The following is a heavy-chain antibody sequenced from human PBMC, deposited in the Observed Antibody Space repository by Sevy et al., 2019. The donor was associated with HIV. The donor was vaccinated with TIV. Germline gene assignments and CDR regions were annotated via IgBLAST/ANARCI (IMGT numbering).Heavy chain of an antibody. CDR3: AKALRIDEKPTFDY. CDR1: GFSFSTYG. D-gene: IGHD2-15*01. V-gene: IGHV3-30*18. Sequence: GGSLRLSCEASGFSFSTYGMHWVRQAPGKGLEWVAVISYDASNTYYADSVKGRVTISRDNSKNTLYLQMKSLRAEDTAVYYCAKALRIDEKPTFDYWGQGTLVTVSS. J-gene: IGHJ4*02. CDR2: ISYDASNT.